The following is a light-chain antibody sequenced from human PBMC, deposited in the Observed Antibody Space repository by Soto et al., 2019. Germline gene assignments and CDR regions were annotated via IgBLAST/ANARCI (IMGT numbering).Light chain of an antibody. CDR1: QSVSSSY. Sequence: PGERGSLACRASQSVSSSYLTWYQQKPGQAPRLLIYDASNRATGIPARFSGSGSGTDFTLTISSLEPEDFAVYYCQQRSNWPLTFGGGTKVDIK. CDR3: QQRSNWPLT. CDR2: DAS. V-gene: IGKV3-11*01. J-gene: IGKJ4*01.